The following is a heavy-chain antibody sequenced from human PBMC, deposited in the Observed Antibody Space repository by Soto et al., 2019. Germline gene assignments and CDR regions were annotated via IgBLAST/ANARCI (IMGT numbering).Heavy chain of an antibody. D-gene: IGHD2-15*01. Sequence: GGSLRLSCISSGFTFRTYTMNWVRQAPGKGLEWVSGIRGFSPYTFYADSVKGRFTISRDNAKRSLYLQMMSLTAEDTAIYYCVRGGGGGLFDPWGQGTMVTVSS. V-gene: IGHV3-21*01. CDR3: VRGGGGGLFDP. CDR2: IRGFSPYT. J-gene: IGHJ5*02. CDR1: GFTFRTYT.